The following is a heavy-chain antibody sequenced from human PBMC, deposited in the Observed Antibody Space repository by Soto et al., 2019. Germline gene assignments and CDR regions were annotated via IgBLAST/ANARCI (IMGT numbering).Heavy chain of an antibody. CDR1: GGSISSGDYY. Sequence: PSETLSLTCTVSGGSISSGDYYWSWIRQSPGKGLEWIGYIYYSGNTYYNPSLKSRVTMSVDTSKNQFSLKLSSVTAADTAVYYCARDYGGSTGGDYLGQGNLVTVS. CDR3: ARDYGGSTGGDY. CDR2: IYYSGNT. D-gene: IGHD2-15*01. V-gene: IGHV4-30-4*01. J-gene: IGHJ4*02.